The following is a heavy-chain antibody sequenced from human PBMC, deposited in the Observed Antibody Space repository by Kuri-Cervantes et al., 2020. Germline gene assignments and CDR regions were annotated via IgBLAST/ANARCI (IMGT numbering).Heavy chain of an antibody. J-gene: IGHJ6*03. CDR3: ARGGRVDVPWSSYFHNYFYYMDV. CDR2: INPSGGST. Sequence: ASVKVSRKASGYTFTRHYMHWVRQPPGQGLEWMGIINPSGGSTSYAQKFQGRVTMTRDTSTSTVYMELSSLRSQHTAVYFCARGGRVDVPWSSYFHNYFYYMDVLGKGTTVTVSS. CDR1: GYTFTRHY. V-gene: IGHV1-46*01. D-gene: IGHD5-24*01.